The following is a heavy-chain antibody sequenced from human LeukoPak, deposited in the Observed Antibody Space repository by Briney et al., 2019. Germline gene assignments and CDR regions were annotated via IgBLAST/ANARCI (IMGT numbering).Heavy chain of an antibody. Sequence: SVKVSCKASGGTFSSYAISWVRQAPGQGLEWMGRITPIFGIANYAQKFQGRVTITADKSTSTAYMELSSLRSEDTAVYYCASDPDSYGTDFDYWGQGTLVTVSS. J-gene: IGHJ4*02. CDR2: ITPIFGIA. CDR1: GGTFSSYA. D-gene: IGHD5-18*01. CDR3: ASDPDSYGTDFDY. V-gene: IGHV1-69*04.